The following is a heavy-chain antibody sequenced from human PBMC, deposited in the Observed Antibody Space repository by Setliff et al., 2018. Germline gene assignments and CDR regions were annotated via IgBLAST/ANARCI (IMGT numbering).Heavy chain of an antibody. Sequence: PGESLKISCQGSGYTFTNYWIGWVRQMPGKGLEWMGLIYPGDSDTTYSPSFQGQVTISADKSIGTAYLQWSSLKASDTAIYYCARRGGGSSSGDCYSPKGCYYYYMDVWGKGTTVTVSS. CDR3: ARRGGGSSSGDCYSPKGCYYYYMDV. J-gene: IGHJ6*03. CDR2: IYPGDSDT. D-gene: IGHD2-21*02. CDR1: GYTFTNYW. V-gene: IGHV5-51*01.